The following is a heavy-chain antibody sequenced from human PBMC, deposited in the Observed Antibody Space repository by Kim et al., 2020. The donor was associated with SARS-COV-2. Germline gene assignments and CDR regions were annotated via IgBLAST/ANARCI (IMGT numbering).Heavy chain of an antibody. CDR1: GFTFSNYA. CDR3: ARDRGSSWFDY. Sequence: GGSLRLSCAASGFTFSNYAMHWVRQAPGKGLEWVAVISSDGSNKYYADSVKGRFTISRDNSKNTLYLQMNSLRAEDTAVYYCARDRGSSWFDYWGQGTLVTVSS. J-gene: IGHJ5*01. D-gene: IGHD6-13*01. V-gene: IGHV3-30*04. CDR2: ISSDGSNK.